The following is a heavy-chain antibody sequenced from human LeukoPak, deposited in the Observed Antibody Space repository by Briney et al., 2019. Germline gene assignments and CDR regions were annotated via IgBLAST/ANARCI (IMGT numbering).Heavy chain of an antibody. CDR2: IYHSGST. Sequence: SETLSLTCAVSGGSISSGGYSWSWIRQPPGKGLEWIGYIYHSGSTYYNPSLKSRVTISVDRSKSQFSLKLSSVTAADTAVYYCARGAESTYYYGSGSYLFDYWGQGTLVTVSS. V-gene: IGHV4-30-2*01. CDR1: GGSISSGGYS. CDR3: ARGAESTYYYGSGSYLFDY. D-gene: IGHD3-10*01. J-gene: IGHJ4*02.